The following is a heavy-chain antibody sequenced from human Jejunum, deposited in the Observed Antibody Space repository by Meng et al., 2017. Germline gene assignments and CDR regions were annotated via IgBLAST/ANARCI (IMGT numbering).Heavy chain of an antibody. D-gene: IGHD3-9*01. J-gene: IGHJ4*02. CDR1: GGSINTNTYY. CDR3: ASYDLFTGFGFDY. V-gene: IGHV4-39*01. CDR2: VYYTGRT. Sequence: QLQVQESGPGLVKTSETLSLPCTVSGGSINTNTYYWAWIRQPPGKGMEWIGSVYYTGRTFYNPSLKSRVTISLDTSKNQFSLNLRSVAAADTAVYYCASYDLFTGFGFDYWGQGTLVTVSS.